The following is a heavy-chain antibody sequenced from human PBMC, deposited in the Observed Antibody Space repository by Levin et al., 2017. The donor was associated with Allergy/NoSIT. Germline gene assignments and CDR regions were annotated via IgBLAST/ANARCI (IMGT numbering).Heavy chain of an antibody. V-gene: IGHV3-30*18. J-gene: IGHJ5*02. Sequence: GESLKISCVVSGLTFTDYGFHWVRQAPGKGLEWVAIITGDGSHKYYGDSVKGRFTISRDNSKSTVYLQMNSLTTDDTALYYCAKGWFDPWGQGTLVTVSS. CDR1: GLTFTDYG. CDR3: AKGWFDP. CDR2: ITGDGSHK.